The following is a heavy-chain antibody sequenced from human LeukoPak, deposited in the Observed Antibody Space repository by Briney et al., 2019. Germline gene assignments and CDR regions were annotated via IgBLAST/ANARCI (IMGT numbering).Heavy chain of an antibody. J-gene: IGHJ6*02. CDR2: IYYSGST. CDR1: GGSISSYY. CDR3: ARLYYDFWSGYYYYYGMDV. D-gene: IGHD3-3*01. V-gene: IGHV4-59*08. Sequence: PSETLSLTCTVSGGSISSYYWSWIRQPPGKGLEWIGYIYYSGSTNYNPSLKSRVTISVDTSKNQFSLKLSSVTAADTAVYYCARLYYDFWSGYYYYYGMDVWGQGTTVTVSS.